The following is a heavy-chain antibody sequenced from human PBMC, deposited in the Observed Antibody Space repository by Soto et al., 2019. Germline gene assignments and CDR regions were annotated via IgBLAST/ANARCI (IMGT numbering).Heavy chain of an antibody. CDR1: GFSISSSSDY. Sequence: PSETLSLTCTVSGFSISSSSDYWGWIRQPPGQGLDWIGSIYYSGSTYYNPSLKSRVTISVDTSKNQFSLKLSSVTAADTAVYYCARATNLGWERTLYGMDVWGQGTTVTVSS. D-gene: IGHD7-27*01. V-gene: IGHV4-39*01. CDR3: ARATNLGWERTLYGMDV. J-gene: IGHJ6*02. CDR2: IYYSGST.